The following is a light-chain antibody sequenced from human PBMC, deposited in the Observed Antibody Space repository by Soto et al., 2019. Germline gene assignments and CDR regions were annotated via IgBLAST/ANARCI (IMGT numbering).Light chain of an antibody. J-gene: IGLJ3*02. CDR3: QSYYSSLNWV. CDR1: SSNIGAGYD. CDR2: GNN. Sequence: QSALTQPPSVSGAPGQRVTISCTGSSSNIGAGYDVHWYQQLPGTAPKLLIYGNNNRPSGVPDRFSGSKSGTSASLAITGLQIEDEADYYCQSYYSSLNWVFGGGTKLTVL. V-gene: IGLV1-40*01.